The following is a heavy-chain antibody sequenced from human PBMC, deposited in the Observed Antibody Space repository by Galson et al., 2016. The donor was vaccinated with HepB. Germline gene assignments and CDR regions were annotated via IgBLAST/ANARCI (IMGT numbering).Heavy chain of an antibody. CDR2: IHYSGST. CDR3: ARHSGVTSVTYPGLDY. V-gene: IGHV4-39*01. J-gene: IGHJ4*02. D-gene: IGHD1-26*01. Sequence: SETLSLTCTVSGGSISRSAYYWGWIRQPPGKGLEWIGSIHYSGSTSYYASLKSRVTISVDTSKNQFSLNLRSVTAADTAVYYCARHSGVTSVTYPGLDYWGQGTLVTVSS. CDR1: GGSISRSAYY.